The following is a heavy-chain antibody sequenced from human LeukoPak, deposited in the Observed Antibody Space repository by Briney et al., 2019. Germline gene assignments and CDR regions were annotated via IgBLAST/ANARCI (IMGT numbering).Heavy chain of an antibody. Sequence: GGSLRLSCAASGFTFSSYSMNWVRQAPGKGLEWVSGISGSDASTYYADSVKGRFTISKDTSTNTLCLQMNSLRAEDTAVYYCAKNIGGLDYWGQGTLVTVSP. J-gene: IGHJ4*02. CDR1: GFTFSSYS. V-gene: IGHV3-23*01. D-gene: IGHD2/OR15-2a*01. CDR2: ISGSDAST. CDR3: AKNIGGLDY.